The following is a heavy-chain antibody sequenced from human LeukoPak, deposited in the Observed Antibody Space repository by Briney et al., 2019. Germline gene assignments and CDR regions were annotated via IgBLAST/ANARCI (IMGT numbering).Heavy chain of an antibody. J-gene: IGHJ6*02. CDR3: AKDIHGSGYYYYYGMDV. CDR2: ISWNSGSI. D-gene: IGHD3-10*01. Sequence: PGGSLRLSCAASGFTFDDYAMHWVRQAPGKGLEWVSGISWNSGSIGYADSVKGRFTISRDNAKNSLYLQMNSLRAEDTALYYCAKDIHGSGYYYYYGMDVWGQGTTVTVSS. CDR1: GFTFDDYA. V-gene: IGHV3-9*01.